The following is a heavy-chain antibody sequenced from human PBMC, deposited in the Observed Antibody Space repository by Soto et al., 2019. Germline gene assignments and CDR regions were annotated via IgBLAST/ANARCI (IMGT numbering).Heavy chain of an antibody. J-gene: IGHJ4*02. CDR2: INPDGSMK. D-gene: IGHD1-26*01. CDR1: GFTFSSNW. V-gene: IGHV3-7*03. Sequence: GGTLRLSCAASGFTFSSNWMTWVRQAPGKGLEWLANINPDGSMKYYVDSVKGRFTISRDNARNSLYLHVNSLRADDTAGYYCARWLSGSYMDWGQGTLVTVSS. CDR3: ARWLSGSYMD.